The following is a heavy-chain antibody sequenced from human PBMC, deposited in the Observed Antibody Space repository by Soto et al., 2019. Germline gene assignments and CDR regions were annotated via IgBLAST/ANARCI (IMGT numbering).Heavy chain of an antibody. V-gene: IGHV5-51*01. CDR2: IYPGDSDT. CDR3: ARQESAMEGYWFDP. J-gene: IGHJ5*02. Sequence: GESLKISCKGSGYRFTSYWIGWVRQMPGKGLEWMGIIYPGDSDTRYSPSFQGQVTISADKSISTAYLQWSRLKASDTAMYYCARQESAMEGYWFDPWCQGTLVTVSS. CDR1: GYRFTSYW. D-gene: IGHD5-18*01.